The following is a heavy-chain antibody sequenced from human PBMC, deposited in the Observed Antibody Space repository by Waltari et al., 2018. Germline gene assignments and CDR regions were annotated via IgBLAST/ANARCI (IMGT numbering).Heavy chain of an antibody. D-gene: IGHD5-12*01. CDR2: ISSTTTT. CDR1: GFTFSTYN. CDR3: ARGRNGYIQDVFDI. Sequence: EVHLVASGGGLVPPGESLRLYCAASGFTFSTYNMNWARPAPGKGLEWVSYISSTTTTYSADYVKGRFTISRDNAKNSLYLQMNSLRAEDTALYYCARGRNGYIQDVFDIWGQGTMVSVSS. V-gene: IGHV3-48*01. J-gene: IGHJ3*02.